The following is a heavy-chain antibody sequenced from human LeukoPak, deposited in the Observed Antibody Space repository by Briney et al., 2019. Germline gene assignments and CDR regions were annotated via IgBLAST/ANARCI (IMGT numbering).Heavy chain of an antibody. CDR2: MNSRGDT. V-gene: IGHV4-59*08. D-gene: IGHD2-8*01. Sequence: SETLSLTCTVPGGSIRSYHWSWIRQSPGKALEWIAYMNSRGDTKYNPSLKSRVTISMDTPKNKFSLKVSSVTDADTALYFCARTTSNGSADYWGQGTQVTVSA. CDR1: GGSIRSYH. CDR3: ARTTSNGSADY. J-gene: IGHJ4*02.